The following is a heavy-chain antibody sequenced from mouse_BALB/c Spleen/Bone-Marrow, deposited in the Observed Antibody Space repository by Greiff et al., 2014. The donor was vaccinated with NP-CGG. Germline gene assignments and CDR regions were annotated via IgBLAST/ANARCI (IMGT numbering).Heavy chain of an antibody. V-gene: IGHV5-6-3*01. Sequence: DVMLVESGGGLVQPGGSLKLSCAASGFTFSSYGMSWVRQTPDKRLELVATINSNGGSTYYPDSVKGRFTISRDNAKNNLYLQMSRLKSEDTAMYYCARDGYYVFYAMDYWGQGTSVTVSS. CDR1: GFTFSSYG. J-gene: IGHJ4*01. D-gene: IGHD2-3*01. CDR3: ARDGYYVFYAMDY. CDR2: INSNGGST.